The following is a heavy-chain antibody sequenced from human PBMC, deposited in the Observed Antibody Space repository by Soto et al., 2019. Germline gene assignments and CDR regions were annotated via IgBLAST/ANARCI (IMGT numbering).Heavy chain of an antibody. CDR3: AKDMYADHAVGRGHI. D-gene: IGHD1-26*01. Sequence: EVQLVESGGGLVQPGRSLRLSCAASGFTFDDYAMHWVRQAPGKGLEWVSGISWNSGSIGYADSVKGRFTISRDNAKHSLYLQMNSLRAEDTALYYCAKDMYADHAVGRGHIWGQGTMVTVSS. CDR2: ISWNSGSI. J-gene: IGHJ3*02. CDR1: GFTFDDYA. V-gene: IGHV3-9*01.